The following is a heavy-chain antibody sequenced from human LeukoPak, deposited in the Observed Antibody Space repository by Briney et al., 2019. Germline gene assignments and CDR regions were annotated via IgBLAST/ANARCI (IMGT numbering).Heavy chain of an antibody. V-gene: IGHV3-48*03. CDR2: ISTSGSII. CDR1: GFTFSDYE. D-gene: IGHD5-18*01. CDR3: ARDATTQVGYVYMDV. Sequence: PRGSLRLSCAASGFTFSDYEMNWVRQAPGKGLEWVSHISTSGSIIHYADSVEGRFTISRDNAKNSLYLQMNSLRAEDTALYYCARDATTQVGYVYMDVWGKGTTVTISS. J-gene: IGHJ6*03.